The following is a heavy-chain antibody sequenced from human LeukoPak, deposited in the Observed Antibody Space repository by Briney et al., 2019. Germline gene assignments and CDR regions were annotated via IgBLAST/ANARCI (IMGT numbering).Heavy chain of an antibody. CDR3: ARGQYYYDSSGYSYYYYYGMDV. J-gene: IGHJ6*02. CDR1: GGTFISYA. Sequence: GASVKVSCKASGGTFISYAISWVRQAPGQGLEWMGGIIPIFGTANYAQKFQGRVTITADESTSTAYMELSSLRSEDTAVYYCARGQYYYDSSGYSYYYYYGMDVWGQGTTVTVSS. CDR2: IIPIFGTA. V-gene: IGHV1-69*13. D-gene: IGHD3-22*01.